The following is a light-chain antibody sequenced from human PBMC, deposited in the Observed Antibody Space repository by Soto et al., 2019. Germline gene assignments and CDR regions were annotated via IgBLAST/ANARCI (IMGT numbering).Light chain of an antibody. Sequence: QTVVTQPPSASGTPGQRVTISCSGSSSNIGSNTVNWYQQLPGTAPKLLIYSNNQRPSGVPGRFSGSKSGTSASLAISGLQSEDEADYYCAAWDDSLNGPNVVFGGGTKVTVL. CDR1: SSNIGSNT. CDR2: SNN. V-gene: IGLV1-44*01. CDR3: AAWDDSLNGPNVV. J-gene: IGLJ2*01.